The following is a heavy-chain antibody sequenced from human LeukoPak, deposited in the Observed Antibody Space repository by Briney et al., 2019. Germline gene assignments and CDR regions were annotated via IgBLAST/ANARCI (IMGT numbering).Heavy chain of an antibody. Sequence: GGSLRLSCAASGFTFTSYAMTWVRQAPGKGLEWVSAISGSGGSTYYADSVKGRFTISRDNSKNTLYLQMNSLRAEDTAVYYCAKDLAVGYFDYWGQGTLVTVSS. J-gene: IGHJ4*02. CDR1: GFTFTSYA. V-gene: IGHV3-23*01. CDR3: AKDLAVGYFDY. D-gene: IGHD6-19*01. CDR2: ISGSGGST.